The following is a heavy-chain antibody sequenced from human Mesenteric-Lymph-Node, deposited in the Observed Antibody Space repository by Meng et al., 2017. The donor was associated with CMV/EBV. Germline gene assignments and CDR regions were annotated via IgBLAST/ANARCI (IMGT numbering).Heavy chain of an antibody. D-gene: IGHD6-13*01. Sequence: SCKASGYTFNTYTIGEVRQAPGQGVEWMGWINTKSGDPTYDQGFTRRFVFSLDTSVSTAYLQISSLKAEDTAVYYCARMARSAAGFDYWGQGTLVTVSS. CDR3: ARMARSAAGFDY. CDR1: GYTFNTYT. CDR2: INTKSGDP. V-gene: IGHV7-4-1*02. J-gene: IGHJ4*02.